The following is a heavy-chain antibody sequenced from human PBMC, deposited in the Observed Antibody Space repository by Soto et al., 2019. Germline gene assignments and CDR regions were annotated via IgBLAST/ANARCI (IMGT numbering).Heavy chain of an antibody. J-gene: IGHJ6*02. CDR2: ISYDGSNK. D-gene: IGHD5-12*01. CDR3: ARDGVATIIFYYGMDV. Sequence: QVQLVESGGGVVQPGRSLRLSCAASGFTFSSYAMHWVRQAPGKGLEWVAVISYDGSNKYYADSVKGRFTISRDNSKNTLYLQMNSLRAEDTSVYYCARDGVATIIFYYGMDVWGQGTTVNVSS. V-gene: IGHV3-30-3*01. CDR1: GFTFSSYA.